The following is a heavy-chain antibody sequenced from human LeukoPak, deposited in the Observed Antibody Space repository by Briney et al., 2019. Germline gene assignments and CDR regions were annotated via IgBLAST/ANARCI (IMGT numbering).Heavy chain of an antibody. J-gene: IGHJ6*03. V-gene: IGHV4-59*01. D-gene: IGHD5-18*01. Sequence: SETLSLTCTVSGGSISSYYWSWIRQPPGKGLEWIGYIYYSGSTNYNPSLKSRVTISVDTSKNQFSLKLSSVTAADTAVYYCARARGYSYGYAYYYIDVWGQGTPVTVSS. CDR1: GGSISSYY. CDR2: IYYSGST. CDR3: ARARGYSYGYAYYYIDV.